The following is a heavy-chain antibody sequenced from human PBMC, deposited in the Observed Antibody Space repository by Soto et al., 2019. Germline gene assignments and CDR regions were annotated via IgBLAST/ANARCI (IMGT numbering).Heavy chain of an antibody. CDR2: ISSVGDT. V-gene: IGHV3-23*01. J-gene: IGHJ3*01. CDR3: AKTYMDTAYSTGLLAAFDV. D-gene: IGHD6-19*01. Sequence: EVQLLESGGNLVQPGESLRLSCAASGFSFSSYAMSWVRQAPGKGLEWVSHISSVGDTYYADSVKGRFTISRDNSKNTLYLQMNSLRAGDTAVYFCAKTYMDTAYSTGLLAAFDVWGQGTMVSVSS. CDR1: GFSFSSYA.